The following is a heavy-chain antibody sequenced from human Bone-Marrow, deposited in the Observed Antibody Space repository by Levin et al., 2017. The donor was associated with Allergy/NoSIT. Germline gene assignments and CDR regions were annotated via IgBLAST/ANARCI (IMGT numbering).Heavy chain of an antibody. CDR3: AREIRPGRLRWGRGRHWYFDL. Sequence: KISCKASGGTFSSYAISWVRQAPGQGLEWMGGIIPIFGTANYAQKFQGRVTITADESTSTAYMELSSLRSEDTAVYYCAREIRPGRLRWGRGRHWYFDLWGRGTLVTVSS. CDR1: GGTFSSYA. J-gene: IGHJ2*01. CDR2: IIPIFGTA. D-gene: IGHD4-23*01. V-gene: IGHV1-69*01.